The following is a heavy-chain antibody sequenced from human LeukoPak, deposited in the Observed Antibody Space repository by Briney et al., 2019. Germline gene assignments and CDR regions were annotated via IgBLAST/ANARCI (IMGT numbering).Heavy chain of an antibody. CDR3: ARAIAERAIFGVVISYYFDY. CDR2: INPNSGGT. V-gene: IGHV1-2*02. D-gene: IGHD3-3*01. Sequence: GASVKVSCKASGYTFTGYYMHWVRQAPGQGLEWMGWINPNSGGTNYAQKFQGRVTMTRDTSISTAYMELSRLRSDDTAVYYCARAIAERAIFGVVISYYFDYWGQGTLVTVSS. J-gene: IGHJ4*02. CDR1: GYTFTGYY.